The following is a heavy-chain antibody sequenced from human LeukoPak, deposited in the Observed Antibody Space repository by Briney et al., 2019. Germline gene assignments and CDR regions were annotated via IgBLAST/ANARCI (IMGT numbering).Heavy chain of an antibody. J-gene: IGHJ4*02. Sequence: PGGSLRLSCAASGFTISSYYMAWVRQAPGKGLEWVSVIYHSGNTDYADSVKGRFTIPRDNSKNTVYLQMSSLRAEDTAVYYCARVRVTGYSNFAYWGQGTLVTVSS. V-gene: IGHV3-53*01. D-gene: IGHD3-9*01. CDR2: IYHSGNT. CDR3: ARVRVTGYSNFAY. CDR1: GFTISSYY.